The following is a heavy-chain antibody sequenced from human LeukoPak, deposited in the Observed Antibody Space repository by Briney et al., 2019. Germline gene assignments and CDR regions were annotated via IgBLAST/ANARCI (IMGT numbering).Heavy chain of an antibody. Sequence: SETLTLPCAVSGYSFSSGYYRGGLRQPPREGLELIGSRCRSGSTNYEPSVKSRVTISVDTSKNQCSLKLTAVTAADTAVCYCARVITAFDYWGQGTLVTVSS. V-gene: IGHV4-38-2*01. D-gene: IGHD2/OR15-2a*01. CDR3: ARVITAFDY. CDR1: GYSFSSGYY. J-gene: IGHJ4*02. CDR2: RCRSGST.